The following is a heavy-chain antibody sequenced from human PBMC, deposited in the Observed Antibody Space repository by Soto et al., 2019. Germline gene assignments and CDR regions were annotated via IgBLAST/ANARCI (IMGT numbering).Heavy chain of an antibody. D-gene: IGHD3-9*01. CDR3: ARGNPPGYFGWLDWFDP. CDR2: ISAYNGNT. CDR1: GYTFTSYG. V-gene: IGHV1-18*01. Sequence: ASVKVSCKASGYTFTSYGISWVRQAPGQGLEWMGWISAYNGNTNYAQKLQGRVTMTTDTSTSTAYMELRSLRSDDTAVYYCARGNPPGYFGWLDWFDPWGQGTLVTVSS. J-gene: IGHJ5*02.